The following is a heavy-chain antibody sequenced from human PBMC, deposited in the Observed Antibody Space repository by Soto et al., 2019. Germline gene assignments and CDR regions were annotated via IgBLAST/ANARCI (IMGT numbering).Heavy chain of an antibody. J-gene: IGHJ4*02. CDR1: GYSFTGYY. V-gene: IGHV1-2*04. CDR2: INPNSGGT. Sequence: QVQLVQSGAEVKKPGTSVKVSCKAYGYSFTGYYIHWMRQATGQGLEWMGWINPNSGGTSDAQKFQDWVTMTRDTSISTAYMELRRLTSAGTAIYYCARFSSRYYYFDYWGQGTLVTVSS. D-gene: IGHD6-13*01. CDR3: ARFSSRYYYFDY.